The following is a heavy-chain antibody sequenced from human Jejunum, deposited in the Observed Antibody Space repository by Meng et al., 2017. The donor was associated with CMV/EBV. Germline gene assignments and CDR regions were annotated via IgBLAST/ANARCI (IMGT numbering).Heavy chain of an antibody. J-gene: IGHJ4*02. D-gene: IGHD4-11*01. Sequence: ASGYSFNDYYMHWVRQAPGQGLESMGWINTKSGGTNYAQKFHGRLTMTRDTSISTAYMELSSLRFDDTAVYYCASGGPTVSGLAVDHWGQGTLVTVSS. CDR2: INTKSGGT. V-gene: IGHV1-2*02. CDR3: ASGGPTVSGLAVDH. CDR1: GYSFNDYY.